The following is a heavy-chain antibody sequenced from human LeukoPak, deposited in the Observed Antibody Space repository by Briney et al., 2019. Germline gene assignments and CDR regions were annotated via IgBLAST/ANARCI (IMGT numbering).Heavy chain of an antibody. CDR3: AREATMLLLLGYDY. CDR2: ISAYNGNT. D-gene: IGHD5-12*01. J-gene: IGHJ4*02. CDR1: GYTFTSYG. V-gene: IGHV1-18*01. Sequence: GASVKVSCKASGYTFTSYGISWVRQAPGQGLEWMGWISAYNGNTNYAQKLQGRVTMTTDTSTSTAYMELRSLRSDDTAVYYCAREATMLLLLGYDYWGQGTLVTVSS.